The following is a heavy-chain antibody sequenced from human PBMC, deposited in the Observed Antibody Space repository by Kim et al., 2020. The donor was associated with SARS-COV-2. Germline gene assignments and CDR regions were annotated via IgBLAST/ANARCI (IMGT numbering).Heavy chain of an antibody. V-gene: IGHV6-1*01. D-gene: IGHD5-12*01. CDR2: TYYRSKWFN. J-gene: IGHJ4*02. Sequence: SQTLSLTCAISGDSVSSNSAAWNWIRQSPSRGFEWLGRTYYRSKWFNDYAVSGKSRIIINPDTSKNQFSLQLNSVTPEDTAVYYCARTAGYNMEYWGQGTRLTVAS. CDR1: GDSVSSNSAA. CDR3: ARTAGYNMEY.